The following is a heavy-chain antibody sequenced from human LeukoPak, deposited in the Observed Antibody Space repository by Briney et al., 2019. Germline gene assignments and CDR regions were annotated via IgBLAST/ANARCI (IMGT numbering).Heavy chain of an antibody. CDR2: IYAGDSDA. J-gene: IGHJ1*01. CDR1: GYTFANYY. V-gene: IGHV5-51*01. CDR3: EKIATEYFQE. Sequence: GESLKISCKTSGYTFANYYIGWVRQMPGKGLEWMGIIYAGDSDAKYSPSFQGQVTISVDRSIRTAYLQWNSLKASDSAIYYCEKIATEYFQEWGQGTLVTVSS.